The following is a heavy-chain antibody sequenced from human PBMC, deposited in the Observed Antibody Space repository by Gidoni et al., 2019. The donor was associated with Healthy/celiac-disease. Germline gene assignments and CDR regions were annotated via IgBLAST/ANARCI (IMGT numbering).Heavy chain of an antibody. V-gene: IGHV3-23*01. D-gene: IGHD5-12*01. Sequence: EVQLLASGGGLVQPGGSLRLSCAASGFTFSSYAMSWVRQAPGKGLEWVSAISGSGGSTYYADSVKGRFTISRDNSKNTLYLQMNSLRAEDTAVYYCASTLGMATIIFDYWGQGTLVTVSS. CDR3: ASTLGMATIIFDY. CDR1: GFTFSSYA. J-gene: IGHJ4*02. CDR2: ISGSGGST.